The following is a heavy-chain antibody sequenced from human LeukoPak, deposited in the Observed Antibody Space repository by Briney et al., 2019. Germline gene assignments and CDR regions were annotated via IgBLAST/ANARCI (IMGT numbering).Heavy chain of an antibody. CDR3: GREQSAYYVHAFDS. CDR2: KQNDGSTT. J-gene: IGHJ5*01. V-gene: IGHV3-30*02. D-gene: IGHD3-3*01. Sequence: GGSLRLSCAASGLTFSSYGMHWVRQAPGKGLEWVAFKQNDGSTTFYAESVKGRFTISRDNSKNTLFLQMNSLRTDDTAVYYCGREQSAYYVHAFDSWGQGTLVTVSS. CDR1: GLTFSSYG.